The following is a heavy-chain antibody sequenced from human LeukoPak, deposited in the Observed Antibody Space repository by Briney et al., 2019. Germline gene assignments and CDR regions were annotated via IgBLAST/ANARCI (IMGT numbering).Heavy chain of an antibody. D-gene: IGHD1-26*01. CDR2: ISWNSDTI. V-gene: IGHV3-9*01. CDR1: GFSLDDYA. CDR3: AKDISGTYLAALDY. J-gene: IGHJ4*02. Sequence: GRSLRLSCAASGFSLDDYAMHWVRQTPGKGLEWVSGISWNSDTIGYADSVKGRFTISRDNAKTSLYLQMNSLRGEDTALYYCAKDISGTYLAALDYWGQGTLVTVSS.